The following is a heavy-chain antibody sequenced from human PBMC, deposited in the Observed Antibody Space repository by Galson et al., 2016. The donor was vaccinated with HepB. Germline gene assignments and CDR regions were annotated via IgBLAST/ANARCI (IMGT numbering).Heavy chain of an antibody. J-gene: IGHJ1*01. D-gene: IGHD4-17*01. CDR3: ARGGDRYGDFQH. V-gene: IGHV4-4*08. Sequence: SETLSLTCTVSGGSISRNYWSWIRQPPGKGLEWIGYIYTSASTNYNPSLKSRVTISVHTSKNQLSLKLSSVTAADTAVYYCARGGDRYGDFQHWGKGTLVTVSS. CDR1: GGSISRNY. CDR2: IYTSAST.